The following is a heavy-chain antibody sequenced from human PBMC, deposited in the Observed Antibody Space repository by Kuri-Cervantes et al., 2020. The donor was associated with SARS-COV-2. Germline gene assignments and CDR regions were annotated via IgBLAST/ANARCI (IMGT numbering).Heavy chain of an antibody. CDR1: GFAFSDYT. D-gene: IGHD3-3*01. CDR3: AGTYDFWSGYSDFDY. Sequence: GGSLRLSCAASGFAFSDYTMNWVCQAPGKGLEWVSYISSSSSTIYYADSVKGRFTIARDNAKNSLYLQMNSLRAEDTAVYYCAGTYDFWSGYSDFDYWGQGTLVTVSS. J-gene: IGHJ4*02. CDR2: ISSSSSTI. V-gene: IGHV3-48*01.